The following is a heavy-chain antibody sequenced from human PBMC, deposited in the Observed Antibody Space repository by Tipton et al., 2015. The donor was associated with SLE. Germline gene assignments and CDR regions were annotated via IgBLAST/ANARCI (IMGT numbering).Heavy chain of an antibody. CDR1: GDSISSSY. J-gene: IGHJ2*01. V-gene: IGHV4-4*09. D-gene: IGHD6-6*01. CDR3: ARLKIGRPQERYFDL. CDR2: IHPSGST. Sequence: GLVKPSETLSLTCTVSGDSISSSYWSWLRQPPGKGPEWIGFIHPSGSTNYNPSLRSRVTISIDTSKNQFSLRLNSVTAADTAVYYCARLKIGRPQERYFDLWGRGTLLTVSS.